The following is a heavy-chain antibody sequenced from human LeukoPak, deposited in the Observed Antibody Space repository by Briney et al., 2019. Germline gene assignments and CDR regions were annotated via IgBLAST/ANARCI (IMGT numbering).Heavy chain of an antibody. CDR1: GYTFSNFD. CDR2: MNPHSGNT. J-gene: IGHJ4*02. Sequence: ASVKVSCKASGYTFSNFDINWVRQATGQGLEWMGWMNPHSGNTGYSQKFQGRVTITKNSSISTAYMELSSLTSEDTAVYYCARSYGYFSPFDYWGQGTLVTVSP. CDR3: ARSYGYFSPFDY. D-gene: IGHD5-18*01. V-gene: IGHV1-8*02.